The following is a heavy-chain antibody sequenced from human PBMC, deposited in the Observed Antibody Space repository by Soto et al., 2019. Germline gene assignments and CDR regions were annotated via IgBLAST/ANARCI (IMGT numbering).Heavy chain of an antibody. Sequence: SETLSLTCTVSGGSISSYYWGWIRQPPGKGLEWIGGIYHTGSPKYNPSLKSRVRMSVDTSNNQFSLKMTSVTAADTAVYYCARDLGPTTVTTFFDYWGHGTLVTVSS. V-gene: IGHV4-39*07. D-gene: IGHD4-17*01. CDR1: GGSISSYY. J-gene: IGHJ4*01. CDR2: IYHTGSP. CDR3: ARDLGPTTVTTFFDY.